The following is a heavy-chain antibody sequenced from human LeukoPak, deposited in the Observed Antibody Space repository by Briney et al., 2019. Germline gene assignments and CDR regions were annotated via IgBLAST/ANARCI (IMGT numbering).Heavy chain of an antibody. Sequence: SVKVSCKASGGTFSSYAISWVRQAPGQGLEWMGGIIPIFGTANYAQKFQGRVTITADESTSTAYMELSSLRSEDTAVYYCARDEGSSGWYWRIDYWGQGTLVTVSS. V-gene: IGHV1-69*13. D-gene: IGHD6-19*01. CDR2: IIPIFGTA. CDR1: GGTFSSYA. CDR3: ARDEGSSGWYWRIDY. J-gene: IGHJ4*02.